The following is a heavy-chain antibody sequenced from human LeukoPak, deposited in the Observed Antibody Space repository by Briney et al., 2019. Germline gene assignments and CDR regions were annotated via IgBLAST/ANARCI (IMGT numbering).Heavy chain of an antibody. CDR1: GGSISSYY. CDR3: ARGDLWFGELLSGP. V-gene: IGHV4-59*01. Sequence: SETLSLTCTVSGGSISSYYWSWIRQPPGKGLEWIGYIYYSGSTNYNPSLKSRVTISVDTSKNQFSLKLSSVTAADTAVYYCARGDLWFGELLSGPWGQGTLVTVPS. CDR2: IYYSGST. D-gene: IGHD3-10*01. J-gene: IGHJ5*02.